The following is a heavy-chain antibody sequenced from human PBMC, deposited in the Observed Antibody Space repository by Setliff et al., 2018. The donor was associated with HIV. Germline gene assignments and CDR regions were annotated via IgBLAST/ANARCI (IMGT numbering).Heavy chain of an antibody. Sequence: HPGGSLRLSCSASGFTFSDFEMNWVRQAPGKGLEWVAYIGSGDNTIFYADSVKGRFTISRDNARNSLYLQMNSLRAEDSALYYCVRDTYCTGGSCYEGFWGQGTRVTVSS. CDR2: IGSGDNTI. J-gene: IGHJ4*02. D-gene: IGHD2-15*01. V-gene: IGHV3-48*03. CDR3: VRDTYCTGGSCYEGF. CDR1: GFTFSDFE.